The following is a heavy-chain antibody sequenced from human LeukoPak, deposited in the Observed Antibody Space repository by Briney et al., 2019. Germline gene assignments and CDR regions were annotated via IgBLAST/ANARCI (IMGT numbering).Heavy chain of an antibody. CDR1: GFTFSSYS. CDR3: ARATDRGAFDI. Sequence: GGSLRLSCAASGFTFSSYSMNWVRQAQGKGLEWVSSISSSSSYIYYADSVKGRFTISRDNAKNSLYLQMNSLRAEDTAVYYCARATDRGAFDIWGQGTMVTVSS. J-gene: IGHJ3*02. D-gene: IGHD1-14*01. V-gene: IGHV3-21*01. CDR2: ISSSSSYI.